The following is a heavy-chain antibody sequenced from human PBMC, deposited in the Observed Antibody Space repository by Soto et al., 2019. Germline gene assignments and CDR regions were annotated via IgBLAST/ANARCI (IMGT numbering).Heavy chain of an antibody. V-gene: IGHV3-74*01. J-gene: IGHJ5*02. CDR3: ARVGATTWS. CDR1: GCTFSVYW. D-gene: IGHD1-26*01. CDR2: INSDGSIT. Sequence: XGSLKPSCPASGCTFSVYWMHWVRQVPGKGLVWVSRINSDGSITGYADSVKGRFTISRENAKHTLYLQMSNLRVEDTAVYFCARVGATTWSWRQGTLVTVS.